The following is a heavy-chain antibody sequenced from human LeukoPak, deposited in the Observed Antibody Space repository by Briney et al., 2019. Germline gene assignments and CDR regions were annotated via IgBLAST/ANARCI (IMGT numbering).Heavy chain of an antibody. Sequence: PSETLSLTCAVYGGSFSGYYWSWIRQPPGKGLEWIGEINHSGSTNYNPSLKSRVTISVDTSKDQFSLKLSSVTAADTAVYYCASDPSQYSSLFDYWGQGTLVTVSS. CDR2: INHSGST. V-gene: IGHV4-34*01. D-gene: IGHD6-6*01. CDR1: GGSFSGYY. J-gene: IGHJ4*02. CDR3: ASDPSQYSSLFDY.